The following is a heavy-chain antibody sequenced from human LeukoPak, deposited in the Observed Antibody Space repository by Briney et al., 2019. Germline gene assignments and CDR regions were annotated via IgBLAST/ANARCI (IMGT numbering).Heavy chain of an antibody. V-gene: IGHV4-30-2*01. CDR2: IYHSGST. J-gene: IGHJ4*02. CDR3: ARGVDGDYVAYYFDY. Sequence: NSSQTLSLTCAVFGGSISSGGYSWSWIRQPPGKGLEWIGYIYHSGSTYYNPSLKSRVTISVDRSKNQFSLKLSSVTAADTAVYYCARGVDGDYVAYYFDYWGQGTLVTVSS. CDR1: GGSISSGGYS. D-gene: IGHD4-17*01.